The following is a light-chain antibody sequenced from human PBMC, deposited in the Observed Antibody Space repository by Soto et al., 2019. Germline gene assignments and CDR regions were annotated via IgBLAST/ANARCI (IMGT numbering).Light chain of an antibody. J-gene: IGLJ1*01. V-gene: IGLV2-11*01. CDR3: SSYTSNSNPYV. Sequence: QSALTQPRSVSGSPGQSVTISCTGTSSDVGGYNYVSWYQQHPGKAPKLMIYDVSKRPSGVPDRFSGSKSGNTASLTISGLQAEDEADYYCSSYTSNSNPYVFGTGTKLTVL. CDR2: DVS. CDR1: SSDVGGYNY.